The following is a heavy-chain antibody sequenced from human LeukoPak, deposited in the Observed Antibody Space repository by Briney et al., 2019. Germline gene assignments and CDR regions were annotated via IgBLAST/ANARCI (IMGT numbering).Heavy chain of an antibody. CDR1: GGSISSYY. CDR3: ARRVAARYYYMDV. J-gene: IGHJ6*03. D-gene: IGHD6-6*01. V-gene: IGHV4-4*09. Sequence: SETLSLTCTVSGGSISSYYWSWIRQPPGKGLEWIGYIYTSGSTNYNPSLKSRVTISVDTSKNQFSLKLSSVTAADRAVYYCARRVAARYYYMDVWGKGTTVTVSS. CDR2: IYTSGST.